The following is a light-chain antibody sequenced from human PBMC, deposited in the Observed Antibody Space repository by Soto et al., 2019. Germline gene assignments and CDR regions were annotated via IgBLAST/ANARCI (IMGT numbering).Light chain of an antibody. CDR3: SAWDDSLNGPV. CDR2: NNN. J-gene: IGLJ2*01. CDR1: SSNIGSNT. V-gene: IGLV1-44*01. Sequence: QAVVTQPPSASGTPGQRVIISCSGSSSNIGSNTVNWYQQVPGTAPRLLIYNNNQWPSGVPDRFSGSKSGTSASLAISGLQSGGEADYYCSAWDDSLNGPVFGGGTKLTVL.